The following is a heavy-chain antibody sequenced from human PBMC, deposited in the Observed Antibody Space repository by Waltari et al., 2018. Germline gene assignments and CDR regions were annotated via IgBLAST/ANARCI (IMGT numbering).Heavy chain of an antibody. CDR3: ARELVERRTGVDY. CDR2: IGTSGASR. CDR1: GFTFSNHA. V-gene: IGHV3-48*03. D-gene: IGHD1-1*01. Sequence: EVQLVESGGGLVPPGGSLRLSCAASGFTFSNHAMTSVRPAPGKGLEWVSYIGTSGASRYYAHSVKGRFTISRDNAQNSLYLQMNSLRAEDTAVYYCARELVERRTGVDYWGQGILVTVSS. J-gene: IGHJ4*02.